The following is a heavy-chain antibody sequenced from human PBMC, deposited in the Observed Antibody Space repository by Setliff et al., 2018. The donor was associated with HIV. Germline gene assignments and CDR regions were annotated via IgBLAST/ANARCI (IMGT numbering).Heavy chain of an antibody. Sequence: GASVKVSCKASGYIFTNYYTHWVRQAPGQGLEWMGRISPNFGGTHYAQKFQGRFTLTTDTSISTTYMELSGLRSDDTAVYLCARGQGPVDHWGQGTLVTVSS. J-gene: IGHJ4*02. V-gene: IGHV1-2*06. CDR2: ISPNFGGT. CDR1: GYIFTNYY. CDR3: ARGQGPVDH.